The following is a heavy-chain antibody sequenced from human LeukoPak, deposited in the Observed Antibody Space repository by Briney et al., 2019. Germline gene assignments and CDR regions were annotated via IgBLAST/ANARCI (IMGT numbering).Heavy chain of an antibody. V-gene: IGHV3-30*01. Sequence: GGSLRLSCAASGFTFSSHAMHWVRQAPGKGLEWVAVISYDGSNKYYADSVKGRFTISRDNSKNTLYLQMNSLRAEDTAVYYCARSPYNTPSGYMDVWGKGTTVTVSS. CDR1: GFTFSSHA. CDR3: ARSPYNTPSGYMDV. J-gene: IGHJ6*03. CDR2: ISYDGSNK. D-gene: IGHD1-1*01.